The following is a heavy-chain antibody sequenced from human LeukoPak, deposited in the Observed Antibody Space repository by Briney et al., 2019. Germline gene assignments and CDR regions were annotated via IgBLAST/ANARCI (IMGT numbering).Heavy chain of an antibody. D-gene: IGHD3-10*01. Sequence: SETLSLTCTVSGGSISSYYWSWIRQPPGKGLEWIGYIYYSGSTNYNPSLKSRVTISVDTSKNQFSLKLSSVTAADTAVYYCARERVVRGVITYFQHWGQGTLVTVSS. CDR1: GGSISSYY. V-gene: IGHV4-59*01. CDR3: ARERVVRGVITYFQH. J-gene: IGHJ1*01. CDR2: IYYSGST.